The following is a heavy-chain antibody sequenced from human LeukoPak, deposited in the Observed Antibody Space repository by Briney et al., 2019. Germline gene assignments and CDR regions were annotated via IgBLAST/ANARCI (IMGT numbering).Heavy chain of an antibody. CDR1: GFTFSSYA. D-gene: IGHD3-22*01. Sequence: GGSLRLSCAASGFTFSSYAMSWVRQAPGKGLEWVSAISGSGGSTYYADSVKGRFTISRDNSKNTLYLQMSSLRAEDTAVYYCAKSGSREYYYDSSAPDAFDIWGQGTMVTVSS. V-gene: IGHV3-23*01. CDR2: ISGSGGST. J-gene: IGHJ3*02. CDR3: AKSGSREYYYDSSAPDAFDI.